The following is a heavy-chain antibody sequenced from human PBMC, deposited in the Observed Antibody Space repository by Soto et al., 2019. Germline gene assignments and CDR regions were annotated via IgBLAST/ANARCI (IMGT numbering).Heavy chain of an antibody. J-gene: IGHJ3*02. Sequence: ESGGGLVKPGGSLRLSCAASGFTFSDYYMSWIRQAPGKGLEWVSYISSSGSTIYYADSVKGRFTISRDNAKNSLYLQMNSLRAEDTAVYYCVRRGSFPETRLWAFDIWGQGTMVTVSS. CDR2: ISSSGSTI. CDR1: GFTFSDYY. V-gene: IGHV3-11*01. D-gene: IGHD2-15*01. CDR3: VRRGSFPETRLWAFDI.